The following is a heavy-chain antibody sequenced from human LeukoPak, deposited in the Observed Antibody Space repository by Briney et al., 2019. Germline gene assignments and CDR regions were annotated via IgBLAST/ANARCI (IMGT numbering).Heavy chain of an antibody. CDR1: GYTFTSYD. D-gene: IGHD1-26*01. J-gene: IGHJ5*02. Sequence: RASVKVSCKASGYTFTSYDISWVRQATGQGLEWMGWMNPNSGNTGYAQKFQGRVTMTRNTSISTAYMELSSLRSEDTAVYYCAVSGSHEGWFDPWGQGTLVTVSS. CDR3: AVSGSHEGWFDP. V-gene: IGHV1-8*01. CDR2: MNPNSGNT.